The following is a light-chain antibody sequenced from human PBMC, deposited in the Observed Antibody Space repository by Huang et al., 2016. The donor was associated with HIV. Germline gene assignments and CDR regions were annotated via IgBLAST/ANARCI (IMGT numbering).Light chain of an antibody. V-gene: IGKV1-27*01. J-gene: IGKJ1*01. CDR2: ATS. CDR1: RDISTF. Sequence: IEMTQSPPSLSASIGDRVTPTCRASRDISTFLAWFHQKPGKPPKLLIYATSILHSGVPSRFSGSGSGTDFTLTIRSLQSEDVGYYYCQKYDSAPRTFGQGTKVDLK. CDR3: QKYDSAPRT.